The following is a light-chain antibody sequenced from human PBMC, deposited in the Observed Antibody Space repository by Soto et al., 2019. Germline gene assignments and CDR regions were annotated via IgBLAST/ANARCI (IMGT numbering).Light chain of an antibody. J-gene: IGLJ2*01. Sequence: QSVLTQPPSVSGAPGQRVTISCTGRSSNIGAGYDVHWYQQLPGTAPKLLIYGNSNRPSGVPDRFSGSKSGTSASLAITGLQAEDEADYYCQSYDGSLSAVVFGGGTKVTVL. CDR1: SSNIGAGYD. CDR2: GNS. CDR3: QSYDGSLSAVV. V-gene: IGLV1-40*01.